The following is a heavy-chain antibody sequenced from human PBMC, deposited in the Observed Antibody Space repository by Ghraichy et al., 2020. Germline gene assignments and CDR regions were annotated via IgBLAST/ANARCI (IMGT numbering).Heavy chain of an antibody. J-gene: IGHJ4*02. CDR1: GFTVSSNY. V-gene: IGHV3-53*01. CDR2: IYSGGST. CDR3: ARDRGFWSGYYH. Sequence: GGSLRLSCAASGFTVSSNYMSWVRQAPGKGLEWVSVIYSGGSTYYADSVKGRFTISRDNSKNTLYLQMNSLRAEDTAVYYCARDRGFWSGYYHWGQGTLVTVSS. D-gene: IGHD3-3*01.